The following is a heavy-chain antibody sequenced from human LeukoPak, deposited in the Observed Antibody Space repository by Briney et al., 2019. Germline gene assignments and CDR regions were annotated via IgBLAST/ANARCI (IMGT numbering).Heavy chain of an antibody. Sequence: GASLKVSCKASGYTFTSYGITWVRQAPGQGLEWMGWISAYNGNTNYAQKFQDRVTMTTDTSTTTVYMELSSLRSEDTAVYYCARSIEGCSSTSCYFNPKDDYWGQGTLVTVSS. CDR3: ARSIEGCSSTSCYFNPKDDY. V-gene: IGHV1-18*01. D-gene: IGHD2-2*01. CDR1: GYTFTSYG. CDR2: ISAYNGNT. J-gene: IGHJ4*02.